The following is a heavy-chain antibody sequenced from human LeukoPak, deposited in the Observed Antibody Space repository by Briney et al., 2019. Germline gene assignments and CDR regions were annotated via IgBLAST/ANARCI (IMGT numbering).Heavy chain of an antibody. Sequence: ASVKVSCKASGYTFSGYYIHWVRQAPGQGLEWMAWINPSNGDTNYAQKFQGRVTMTRDTSISTAYMELSRLRSDDTAVYYCARERIAGTYYYDSSGYPTFNYWGQGTLVTVSS. CDR1: GYTFSGYY. CDR2: INPSNGDT. D-gene: IGHD3-22*01. CDR3: ARERIAGTYYYDSSGYPTFNY. J-gene: IGHJ4*02. V-gene: IGHV1-2*02.